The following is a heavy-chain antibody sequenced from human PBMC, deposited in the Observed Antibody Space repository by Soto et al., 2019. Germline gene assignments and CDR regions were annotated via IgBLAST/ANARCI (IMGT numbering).Heavy chain of an antibody. J-gene: IGHJ6*03. V-gene: IGHV3-30*18. Sequence: GGSLRLSCAASGFTFSSYGMHWVRQAPGKGLEWVAVISYDGSNKYYADSVKGRFTISRDNSKNTLYLQMNSLRAEDTAVYYCAKDTVDTAMKVLNYYYYYYMDVWGKGTTVTVSS. CDR3: AKDTVDTAMKVLNYYYYYYMDV. CDR1: GFTFSSYG. CDR2: ISYDGSNK. D-gene: IGHD5-18*01.